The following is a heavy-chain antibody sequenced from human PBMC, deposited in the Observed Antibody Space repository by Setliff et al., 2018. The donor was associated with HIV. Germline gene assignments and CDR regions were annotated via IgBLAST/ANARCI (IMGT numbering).Heavy chain of an antibody. V-gene: IGHV4-61*09. CDR2: IHTSGST. CDR3: ARVGYHGSGRYSFDY. D-gene: IGHD3-10*01. CDR1: GGSISSGSYY. J-gene: IGHJ4*02. Sequence: KPSETLSLTCTVSGGSISSGSYYWSWIRQPAGKGLEWIGHIHTSGSTKYNPSLKGRVTISADTSKNQFSLNLSSVTAAETAVYYCARVGYHGSGRYSFDYWGQGTLVTAPQ.